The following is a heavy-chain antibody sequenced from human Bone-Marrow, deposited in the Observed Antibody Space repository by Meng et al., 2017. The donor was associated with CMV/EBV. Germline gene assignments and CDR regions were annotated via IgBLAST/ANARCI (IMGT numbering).Heavy chain of an antibody. CDR1: GYTFTTYD. CDR3: ARDSLSVRFLEWWSDAFDI. Sequence: ASVKVSCKASGYTFTTYDINWVRQATGQGLEWMGWMNPNSGNTDYAQKFQGRVTITRNTSISTAYMELSSLRSEDTAVYYCARDSLSVRFLEWWSDAFDIWGQGTMVTVSS. CDR2: MNPNSGNT. V-gene: IGHV1-8*03. D-gene: IGHD3-3*01. J-gene: IGHJ3*02.